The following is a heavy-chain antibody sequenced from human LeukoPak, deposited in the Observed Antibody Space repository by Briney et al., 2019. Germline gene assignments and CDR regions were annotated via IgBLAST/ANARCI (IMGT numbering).Heavy chain of an antibody. CDR1: GFTFDDYA. Sequence: PGRSLRLSCAASGFTFDDYAMHWVRQAPGKGLEWVSGISWNSGSIGYADSVKGRFTISRDNAKNSLYLQMNSLRAEDMALYYCAKGYCISTSCYVDYWGQGTLVTVSS. CDR3: AKGYCISTSCYVDY. CDR2: ISWNSGSI. V-gene: IGHV3-9*03. J-gene: IGHJ4*02. D-gene: IGHD2-2*01.